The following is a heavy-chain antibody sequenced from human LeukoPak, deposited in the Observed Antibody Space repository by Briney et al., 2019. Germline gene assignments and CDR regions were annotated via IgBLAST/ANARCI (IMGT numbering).Heavy chain of an antibody. Sequence: VGSLRLSCAASGFTFSSYGMHWVRQAPGKGLEWVAVIWYGGSNKYYADSVKGRFTISRDNSKNTLYLQMNSLRAEDTAVYYCARDVVFYYYDSSGYFGTFDIWGQGTMVTVSS. V-gene: IGHV3-33*08. D-gene: IGHD3-22*01. CDR1: GFTFSSYG. J-gene: IGHJ3*02. CDR2: IWYGGSNK. CDR3: ARDVVFYYYDSSGYFGTFDI.